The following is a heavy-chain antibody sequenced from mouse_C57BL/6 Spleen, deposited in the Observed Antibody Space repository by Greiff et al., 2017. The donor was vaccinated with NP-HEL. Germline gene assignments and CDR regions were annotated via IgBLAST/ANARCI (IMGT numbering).Heavy chain of an antibody. CDR2: IYYSGTI. Sequence: EVQLQQSGPGLVKPSQTVFLTCTVTGISITTGNYRWSWIRQFPGNKLEWIGYIYYSGTITYNPSLTSRTTITRDTPKNQFFLEMNSLTAEDTATYYCARGSMMVSYWYFDVWGTGTTVTVSS. CDR3: ARGSMMVSYWYFDV. J-gene: IGHJ1*03. V-gene: IGHV3-5*01. CDR1: GISITTGNYR. D-gene: IGHD2-3*01.